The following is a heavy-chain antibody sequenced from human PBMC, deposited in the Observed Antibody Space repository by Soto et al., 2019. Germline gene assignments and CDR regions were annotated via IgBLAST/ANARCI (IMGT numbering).Heavy chain of an antibody. J-gene: IGHJ4*02. CDR1: GFTFSSYA. CDR2: ISYDESNK. V-gene: IGHV3-30-3*01. CDR3: PREYSSSPYSGDY. Sequence: QVQLVESGGGVVQPGRSLRLSCAASGFTFSSYAMHWVRQAPGKGLEWVAVISYDESNKYYADAVKGRFTISRDNSKNTLYLQLHSLRAEETAVYYCPREYSSSPYSGDYWGQGTLVTVSS. D-gene: IGHD6-6*01.